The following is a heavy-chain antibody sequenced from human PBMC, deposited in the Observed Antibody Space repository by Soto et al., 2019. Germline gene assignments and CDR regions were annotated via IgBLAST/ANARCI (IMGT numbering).Heavy chain of an antibody. J-gene: IGHJ4*02. D-gene: IGHD3-22*01. CDR1: GFTFSSNG. Sequence: EVQLVESRGGLVQPGGSLRLSCEASGFTFSSNGMNWVRQAPGKGLEWVSFISIGSSTINYADSVRGRFTISRDNAKNSLYLQMNSLRDEDTAVYYCASDWGVYDSDIRTHIPHLDSWGQGTLVTVSS. V-gene: IGHV3-48*02. CDR3: ASDWGVYDSDIRTHIPHLDS. CDR2: ISIGSSTI.